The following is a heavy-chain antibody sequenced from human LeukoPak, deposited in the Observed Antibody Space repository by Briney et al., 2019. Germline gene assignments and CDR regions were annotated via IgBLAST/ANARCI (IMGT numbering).Heavy chain of an antibody. CDR1: GYSFTSYW. CDR3: ARHSRVSGSWYIIDY. J-gene: IGHJ4*02. V-gene: IGHV5-51*01. D-gene: IGHD6-13*01. Sequence: GESLKISCKGSGYSFTSYWIGWVRQMPGKGLEWMGIIHPGDSETRYSPSFQGQVSISADKSITTAYLQWSSLWASDTATYNCARHSRVSGSWYIIDYWGQGTLVTVSS. CDR2: IHPGDSET.